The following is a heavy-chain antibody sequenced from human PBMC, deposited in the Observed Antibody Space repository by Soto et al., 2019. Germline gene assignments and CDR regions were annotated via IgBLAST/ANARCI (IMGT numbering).Heavy chain of an antibody. D-gene: IGHD6-13*01. Sequence: GSRRLSGSASGCTFPDNAVSWFRQAPGKGPEWVGLIIGTTYGGTAEYATSVRGRFIVSREDSKRIAYLQMNSLKIEDTAVYYCSGHGGLSAQWGPGTLVTVSS. CDR1: GCTFPDNA. CDR3: SGHGGLSAQ. J-gene: IGHJ4*02. V-gene: IGHV3-49*03. CDR2: IIGTTYGGTA.